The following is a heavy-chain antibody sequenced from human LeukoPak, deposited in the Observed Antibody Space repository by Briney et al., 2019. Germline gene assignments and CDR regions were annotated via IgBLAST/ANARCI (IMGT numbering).Heavy chain of an antibody. V-gene: IGHV3-23*01. CDR2: ISGSGGST. Sequence: GGSLRLSCAASGFTFSSYAMSWVRQAPGKGLEWVSAISGSGGSTYYADSVKGRFTISRDNSKNTLYLQMNSLRAEDTAVYYCAIGGITIFGVVTPSSDSGYWGQGTLVTVSS. CDR1: GFTFSSYA. D-gene: IGHD3-3*01. CDR3: AIGGITIFGVVTPSSDSGY. J-gene: IGHJ4*02.